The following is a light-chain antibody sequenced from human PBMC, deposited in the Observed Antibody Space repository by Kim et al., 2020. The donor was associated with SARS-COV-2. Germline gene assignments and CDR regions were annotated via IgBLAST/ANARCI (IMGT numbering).Light chain of an antibody. CDR2: GDS. J-gene: IGLJ7*01. V-gene: IGLV1-44*01. CDR3: AAWDDSLSV. Sequence: ELTQPPSASGTPGQRVTISCSESSSNIGSNPVNWYQQLPGTAPKLLIYGDSQRPLGVPDRFSGSKSGTSASLAITGLQSEDEANYYCAAWDDSLSVF. CDR1: SSNIGSNP.